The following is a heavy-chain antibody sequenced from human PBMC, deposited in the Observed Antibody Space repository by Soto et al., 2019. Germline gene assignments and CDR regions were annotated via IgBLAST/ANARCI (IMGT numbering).Heavy chain of an antibody. CDR3: TRTTPYYYGMDV. J-gene: IGHJ6*02. CDR1: GGSISSGGDY. CDR2: IYYSGST. Sequence: QVQLQESGPGLVKPSQTLSLTCTVSGGSISSGGDYWSWIRQHPGKGLEWIGYIYYSGSTYYNPFLKSRVTLSVATYKHHSSQMRTSAAAADTAVYYATRTTPYYYGMDVWGQGTTVTVSS. V-gene: IGHV4-31*03.